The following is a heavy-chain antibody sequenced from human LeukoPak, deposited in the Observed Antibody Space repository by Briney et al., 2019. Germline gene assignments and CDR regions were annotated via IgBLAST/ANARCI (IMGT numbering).Heavy chain of an antibody. V-gene: IGHV3-23*01. CDR3: ARVTTSDAFDI. CDR2: IGGSGSGT. J-gene: IGHJ3*02. CDR1: GFDFNIYA. Sequence: RRGSLRLSGAASGFDSGFDFNIYAMTWVRQAPGKGVDWFSRIGGSGSGTDYADSVKGRFTISRDNFKKTLSLQMTSLRAEDTAVYYCARVTTSDAFDIWGQGTMVTVPS. D-gene: IGHD1-14*01.